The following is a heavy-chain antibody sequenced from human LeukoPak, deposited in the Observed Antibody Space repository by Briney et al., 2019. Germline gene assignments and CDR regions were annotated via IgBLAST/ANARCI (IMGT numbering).Heavy chain of an antibody. D-gene: IGHD2-15*01. V-gene: IGHV3-7*03. CDR3: AKVRYCSGGSCPRIFDY. Sequence: GGSLRLSCAASGFTFTNYWMSWVRQAPGKGLELVANIKQDRSEKYYVDSVKGRFTISRDNSKNTLYLQMNSLRAEDTAVYYCAKVRYCSGGSCPRIFDYWGQGTLVTVSS. J-gene: IGHJ4*02. CDR2: IKQDRSEK. CDR1: GFTFTNYW.